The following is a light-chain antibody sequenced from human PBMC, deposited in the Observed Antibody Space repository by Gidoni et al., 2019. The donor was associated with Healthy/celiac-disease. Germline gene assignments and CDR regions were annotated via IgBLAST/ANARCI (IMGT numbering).Light chain of an antibody. V-gene: IGLV3-21*03. CDR2: DDR. CDR3: QVWDSSSDHPV. Sequence: SYVLTQPPPVSVAPGKTARITWGGNNIGSKSVHGYQQRPGQAPVLCVYDDRDRPSGIPERFSGSNSGNTATLTISRVEAGDEADYYCQVWDSSSDHPVFGTGTKVTVL. CDR1: NIGSKS. J-gene: IGLJ1*01.